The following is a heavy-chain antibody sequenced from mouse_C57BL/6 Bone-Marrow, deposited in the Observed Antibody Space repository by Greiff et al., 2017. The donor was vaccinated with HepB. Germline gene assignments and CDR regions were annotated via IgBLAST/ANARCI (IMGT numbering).Heavy chain of an antibody. CDR1: GFTFSSYA. V-gene: IGHV5-9-1*02. CDR3: TRDPSTMVTTDGLWFAY. CDR2: ISSGGDYI. D-gene: IGHD2-2*01. Sequence: EVQLQESGEGLVKPGGSLKLSCAASGFTFSSYAMSWVRQTPEKRLEWVAYISSGGDYIYYADTVKGRFTISRDNARNTLYLQMSSLKSEDTAMYYCTRDPSTMVTTDGLWFAYWGQGTLVTVSA. J-gene: IGHJ3*01.